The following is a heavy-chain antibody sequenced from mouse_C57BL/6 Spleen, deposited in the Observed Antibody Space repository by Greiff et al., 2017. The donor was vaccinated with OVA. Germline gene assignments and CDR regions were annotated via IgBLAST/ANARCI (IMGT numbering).Heavy chain of an antibody. CDR2: INPSNGGT. CDR3: ARPYYYGSSYDYYAMDY. V-gene: IGHV1-53*01. J-gene: IGHJ4*01. CDR1: GYTFTSYW. Sequence: QVQLKQPGTELVKPGASVKLSCKASGYTFTSYWMHWVKQRPGQGLEWIGNINPSNGGTNYNEKFKSKATLTVDKSSSTAYMQLSSLTSEDSAVYYCARPYYYGSSYDYYAMDYWGQGTSVTVSS. D-gene: IGHD1-1*01.